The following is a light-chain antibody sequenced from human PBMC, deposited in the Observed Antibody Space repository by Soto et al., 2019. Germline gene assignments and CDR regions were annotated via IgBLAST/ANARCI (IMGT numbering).Light chain of an antibody. J-gene: IGKJ1*01. Sequence: EIVLTQSPGTLSLSPGERATLSCSASQSVSSTYLAWYQQKPGQAPRLLISGASSRATGIPDRFSGSGSGTDFTLTITRLEPEDFAVYYCQQYGSSPKTFGQGTKVDIK. CDR3: QQYGSSPKT. V-gene: IGKV3-20*01. CDR2: GAS. CDR1: QSVSSTY.